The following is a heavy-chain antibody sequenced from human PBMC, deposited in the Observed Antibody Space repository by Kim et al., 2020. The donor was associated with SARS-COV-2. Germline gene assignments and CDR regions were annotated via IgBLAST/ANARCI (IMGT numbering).Heavy chain of an antibody. Sequence: LKSRVTISVDTSKNQCSLKLSSVTAADTAVYYCARGGYSGSYDAEGADYWGQGTLVTVSS. D-gene: IGHD1-26*01. V-gene: IGHV4-34*01. J-gene: IGHJ4*02. CDR3: ARGGYSGSYDAEGADY.